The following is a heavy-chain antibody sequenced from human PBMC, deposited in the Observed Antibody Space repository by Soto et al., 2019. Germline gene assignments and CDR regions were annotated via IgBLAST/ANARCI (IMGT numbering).Heavy chain of an antibody. CDR1: GGSMSSYY. J-gene: IGHJ4*02. V-gene: IGHV4-59*08. Sequence: PSETLSLTCTVSGGSMSSYYWSWIRQPPGKGLEWIGYIYCSGSTNYNPSLKSRVTILVDTSKNQFSLNLSTVTAADTAVYYCARQGRGSSLTADYWGQGTLVTVSS. CDR3: ARQGRGSSLTADY. CDR2: IYCSGST. D-gene: IGHD3-10*01.